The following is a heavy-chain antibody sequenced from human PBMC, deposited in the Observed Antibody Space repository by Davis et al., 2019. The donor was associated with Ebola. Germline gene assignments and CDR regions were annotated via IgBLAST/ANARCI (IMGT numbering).Heavy chain of an antibody. V-gene: IGHV4-59*01. CDR1: GGSISDYY. Sequence: PSETLSLTCTVSGGSISDYYWSWIRQSPGNGLECLGYIYFTGSTKYNPSLESRVTISVDTSKNQFSLKLTSVTAADTAVYYCARAPRHYYDTKGSLWPDAFDAWGQGTMVTVSS. CDR2: IYFTGST. CDR3: ARAPRHYYDTKGSLWPDAFDA. D-gene: IGHD3-16*01. J-gene: IGHJ3*01.